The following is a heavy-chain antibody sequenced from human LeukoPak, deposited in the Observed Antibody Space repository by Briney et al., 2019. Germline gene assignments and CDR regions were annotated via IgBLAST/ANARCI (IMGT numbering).Heavy chain of an antibody. CDR3: VKVRGGGGWYWSP. J-gene: IGHJ5*02. V-gene: IGHV3-53*01. CDR1: GFSVSSNY. Sequence: PGGSLRLSCVASGFSVSSNYLSWVRQAPGKRLDWVSVIYSGGRTYYADSVKGRFTISRDNSKNTLFLQMNILRVEDTAVYYCVKVRGGGGWYWSPWGQGTLVTVSS. CDR2: IYSGGRT. D-gene: IGHD6-19*01.